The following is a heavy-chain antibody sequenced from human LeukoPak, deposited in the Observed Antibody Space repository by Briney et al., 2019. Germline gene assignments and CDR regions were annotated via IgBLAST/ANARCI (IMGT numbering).Heavy chain of an antibody. CDR2: ITQDGSNK. CDR3: ARGIQTGVDWFDP. V-gene: IGHV3-7*01. CDR1: GFTFSSYW. J-gene: IGHJ5*02. Sequence: GGSLRLSCAASGFTFSSYWMAWVRQAPGRGLEWVAFITQDGSNKYYVDSVKGRFTISRDNSKNTLYLQMNSLRAEDTAVYYCARGIQTGVDWFDPWGQGTLVTVSS. D-gene: IGHD1-14*01.